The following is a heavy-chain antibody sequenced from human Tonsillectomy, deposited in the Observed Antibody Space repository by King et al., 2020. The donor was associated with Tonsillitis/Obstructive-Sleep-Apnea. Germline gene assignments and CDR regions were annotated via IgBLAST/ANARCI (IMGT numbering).Heavy chain of an antibody. Sequence: QLVQSGAEVKKPGASVKVSCKASGYTFTSYGISWVRQAPGQGLEWMGWVSCYNGNTNYAQKFQGRVTMTTDTSTSTAYMELRSLRSDDTAVYYCARDLGYCSTTSCHRSCFDPWAQGTLVTVSS. V-gene: IGHV1-18*01. D-gene: IGHD2-2*01. CDR3: ARDLGYCSTTSCHRSCFDP. CDR1: GYTFTSYG. J-gene: IGHJ5*02. CDR2: VSCYNGNT.